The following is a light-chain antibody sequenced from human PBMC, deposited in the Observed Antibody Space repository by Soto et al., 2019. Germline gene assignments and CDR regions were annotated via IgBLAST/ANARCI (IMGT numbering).Light chain of an antibody. CDR2: GAS. V-gene: IGKV3-20*01. J-gene: IGKJ1*01. CDR1: QSLSRSS. CDR3: QQYGSSGT. Sequence: EIVLTQSPGTLSLSPGARAPLSCRASQSLSRSSLAWYQQKPGQAPRLLIYGASSRATGIPDRFSGSGSGTDFTLTISRLEPEDFAVYYCQQYGSSGTFGQGTKVDIK.